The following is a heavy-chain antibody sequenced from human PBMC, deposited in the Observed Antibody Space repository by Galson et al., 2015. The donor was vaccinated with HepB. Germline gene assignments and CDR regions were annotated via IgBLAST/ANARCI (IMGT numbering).Heavy chain of an antibody. CDR1: GFSFSNYA. CDR3: AKDQVAYNGVFDAFDI. J-gene: IGHJ3*02. Sequence: SLRLSCAASGFSFSNYAVHWVRQAPGKGLEWLSVIPRNGGGKYYADSVKGRFTISKDNSKSTLYLQMNSLRPDDTAVYYCAKDQVAYNGVFDAFDIWCQGTMVTVSS. V-gene: IGHV3-23*01. CDR2: IPRNGGGK. D-gene: IGHD3-16*01.